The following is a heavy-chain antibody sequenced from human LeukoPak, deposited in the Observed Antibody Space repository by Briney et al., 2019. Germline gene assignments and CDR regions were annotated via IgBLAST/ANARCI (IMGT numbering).Heavy chain of an antibody. CDR3: ARVLSGRGSLYDYYYYMDV. Sequence: LPGGSLRLSCAASGFTFDDYAMHWVRQAPGKGLEWVSGISWNSGSIGYADSVKGRFTISRDISKNTLYLQMNSLRAEDTAVYYCARVLSGRGSLYDYYYYMDVWGKGTTVTISS. J-gene: IGHJ6*03. D-gene: IGHD3-10*01. V-gene: IGHV3-9*01. CDR1: GFTFDDYA. CDR2: ISWNSGSI.